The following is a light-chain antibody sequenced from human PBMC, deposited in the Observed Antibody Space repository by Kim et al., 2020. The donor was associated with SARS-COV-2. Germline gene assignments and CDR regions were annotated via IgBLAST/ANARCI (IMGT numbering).Light chain of an antibody. J-gene: IGKJ4*01. Sequence: EIVLTQSPGTLSLSPGERATLSCRASPSVSCGYLAWYQQKPSQAPRLLIYGASSRATGIPDRFSGSGSGTDFTLTISRLEPEDFAVYYCQHYGSLPLRALTFGGGTKVDFK. CDR3: QHYGSLPLRALT. V-gene: IGKV3-20*01. CDR2: GAS. CDR1: PSVSCGY.